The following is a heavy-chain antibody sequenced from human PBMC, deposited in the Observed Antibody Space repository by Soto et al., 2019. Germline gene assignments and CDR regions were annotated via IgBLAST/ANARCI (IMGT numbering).Heavy chain of an antibody. V-gene: IGHV3-30*18. CDR3: AKALLGPGQAYGMDV. Sequence: QVQLVESGGGVVQPGRSLRLSCAASGFTFSSYGMHWVRQAPGKGLEWVAVISYDGSNKYYADSVKGRFTISRDNSKNTLYLQMNSLRAEDTAVYYCAKALLGPGQAYGMDVWGQGTTVTVSS. CDR2: ISYDGSNK. CDR1: GFTFSSYG. D-gene: IGHD7-27*01. J-gene: IGHJ6*02.